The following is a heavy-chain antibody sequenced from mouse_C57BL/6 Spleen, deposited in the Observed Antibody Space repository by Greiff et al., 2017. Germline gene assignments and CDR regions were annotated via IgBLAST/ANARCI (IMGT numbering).Heavy chain of an antibody. Sequence: VQLQQSGPELVKPGASVKISCKASGYTFTDYYMNWVKQSHGKSLEWIGDINPNNGGTSYNQKFKGKATLTVDKSSSTAYMELRSLTSEDSAVYYCARGGWAMDYWGQGTSVTVSS. V-gene: IGHV1-26*01. D-gene: IGHD2-3*01. CDR3: ARGGWAMDY. J-gene: IGHJ4*01. CDR2: INPNNGGT. CDR1: GYTFTDYY.